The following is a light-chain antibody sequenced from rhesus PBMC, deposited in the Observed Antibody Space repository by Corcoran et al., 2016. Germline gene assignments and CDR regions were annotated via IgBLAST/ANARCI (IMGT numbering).Light chain of an antibody. V-gene: IGKV1S21*01. CDR2: DAS. J-gene: IGKJ4*01. CDR1: QGIRKF. CDR3: RQCNGYPLT. Sequence: DIQMTQSPSSLSASVGDRVTITCRARQGIRKFLTWAQLKPGKPPKLLIYDASTLQSGVQSRVSGSGCGTDFRLTISSVQPEDVATYYCRQCNGYPLTFGGGTKVEIK.